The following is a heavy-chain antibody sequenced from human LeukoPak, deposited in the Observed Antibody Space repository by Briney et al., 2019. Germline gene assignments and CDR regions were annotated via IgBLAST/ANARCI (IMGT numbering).Heavy chain of an antibody. CDR1: GFTFSNYC. CDR3: ARKRPNYFDH. J-gene: IGHJ4*02. V-gene: IGHV3-7*01. Sequence: GGSLRLSCGASGFTFSNYCMAWVRQAPGEGPEGVANIKLDGSQKYYGDSVKGRFHISRDSAENSVYLQMNSLRAEDTALYYCARKRPNYFDHWGQGTLVTVSS. CDR2: IKLDGSQK.